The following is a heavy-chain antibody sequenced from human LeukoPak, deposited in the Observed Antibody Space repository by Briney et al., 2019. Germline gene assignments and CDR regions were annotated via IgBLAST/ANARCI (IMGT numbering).Heavy chain of an antibody. J-gene: IGHJ5*02. CDR3: ARESVTASSNWFDP. D-gene: IGHD2-21*02. CDR2: IYYSGST. CDR1: GGSISSSSYY. V-gene: IGHV4-39*02. Sequence: SETLSLTCTVSGGSISSSSYYWGWIRQPPGKGLEWIGYIYYSGSTYYNPSLKSRVTMSVDTSKNQFSLKLTSVTAADTAVYYCARESVTASSNWFDPWGQGTLVTVSS.